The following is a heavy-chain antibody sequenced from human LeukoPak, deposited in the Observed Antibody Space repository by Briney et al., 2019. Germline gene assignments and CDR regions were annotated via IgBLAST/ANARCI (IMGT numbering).Heavy chain of an antibody. V-gene: IGHV4-38-2*01. CDR2: IYHSGST. CDR1: GYSISSGYY. CDR3: ARANSYSSGWYGTGDYFDY. J-gene: IGHJ4*02. D-gene: IGHD6-19*01. Sequence: SETLSLTCAVPGYSISSGYYWGWIRQPPGKGLEGIGSIYHSGSTPYNPPLKIRITISEATSNNHFPLTLSSVTAADTAVYYCARANSYSSGWYGTGDYFDYWGQGTLVTVSS.